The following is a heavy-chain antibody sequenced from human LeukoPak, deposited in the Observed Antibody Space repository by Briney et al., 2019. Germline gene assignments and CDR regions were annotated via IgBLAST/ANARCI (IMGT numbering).Heavy chain of an antibody. Sequence: AGGSLRLSCAASGFTFSSYWMSCVRQAPGQGLEWVTNIKQYRSEKYYVDSVKGRFTISRDNAKNSLFLQMNSLRAEDTAMYYCARDGSVFWSGYYYMDVWGKGTTVTVSS. CDR3: ARDGSVFWSGYYYMDV. V-gene: IGHV3-7*01. CDR1: GFTFSSYW. J-gene: IGHJ6*03. CDR2: IKQYRSEK. D-gene: IGHD3-3*01.